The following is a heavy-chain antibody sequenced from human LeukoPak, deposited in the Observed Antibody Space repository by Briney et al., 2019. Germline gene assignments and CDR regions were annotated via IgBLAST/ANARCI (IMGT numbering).Heavy chain of an antibody. J-gene: IGHJ4*02. V-gene: IGHV1-2*02. CDR2: INPNSGGT. D-gene: IGHD2-15*01. CDR1: GYTFTGYY. Sequence: GASVKVSCKTSGYTFTGYYMHWVRQAPGQGPEWMGWINPNSGGTKYAQKFQGRVTMTRDTSSNTAHMDLTGLTSDDTAVYYCARDIGGFGYDYWGQGSLVTASS. CDR3: ARDIGGFGYDY.